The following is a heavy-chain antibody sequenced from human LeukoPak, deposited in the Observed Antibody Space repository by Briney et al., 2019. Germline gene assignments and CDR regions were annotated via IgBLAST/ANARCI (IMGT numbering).Heavy chain of an antibody. J-gene: IGHJ5*02. V-gene: IGHV4-39*01. D-gene: IGHD6-19*01. CDR3: ATTGSIAVAPRGWFDP. Sequence: SETLSLTCTVSGGSISSSSYYWGWIRQPPGKGLEWIGSIYYSGSTYYNPSLKSRVTISVDTSKNQFSLKLSSVTAADTAVYYCATTGSIAVAPRGWFDPWGQGTLVTVSS. CDR1: GGSISSSSYY. CDR2: IYYSGST.